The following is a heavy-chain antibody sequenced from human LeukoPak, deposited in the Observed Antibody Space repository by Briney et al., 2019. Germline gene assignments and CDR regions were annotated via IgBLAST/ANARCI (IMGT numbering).Heavy chain of an antibody. CDR3: ARESYLYYYDSSGYYNWFDP. D-gene: IGHD3-22*01. CDR2: ISSSSSYI. Sequence: PGGSLRLSCAASGFTFSSYSMTWVRQAPGKGLEWVSSISSSSSYIYYADSVKGRFTISRDNAKNSLYLQMNSLRAEDTAVYYCARESYLYYYDSSGYYNWFDPWGQGTLVTVSS. V-gene: IGHV3-21*01. J-gene: IGHJ5*02. CDR1: GFTFSSYS.